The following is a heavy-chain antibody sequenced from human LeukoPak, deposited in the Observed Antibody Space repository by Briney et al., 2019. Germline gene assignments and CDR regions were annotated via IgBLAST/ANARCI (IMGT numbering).Heavy chain of an antibody. CDR2: INPNSGGT. V-gene: IGHV1-2*02. CDR3: ARDKRGYYYDSSGYYYFDY. J-gene: IGHJ4*02. CDR1: GYTFTGYY. Sequence: ASVKVSCKASGYTFTGYYMHWVRQAPGQGLEWMGWINPNSGGTNYAQKFQGRVTMTRDTSISTAYMELSRLRSDDTAVYYCARDKRGYYYDSSGYYYFDYWGQGTLVTVPS. D-gene: IGHD3-22*01.